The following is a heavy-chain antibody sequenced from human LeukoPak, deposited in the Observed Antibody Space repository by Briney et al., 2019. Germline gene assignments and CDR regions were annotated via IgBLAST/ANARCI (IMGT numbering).Heavy chain of an antibody. Sequence: GRSLRLSCAASGFTFSSYAMHWVRQAPGKGLEWVAVISYDGSNKYYADSVKGRFTISRDNSKNTLYLQMNSLRAEDTAVYYCTRVKNEILWFGELSHWGQGTLVTVSS. CDR2: ISYDGSNK. J-gene: IGHJ4*02. CDR1: GFTFSSYA. D-gene: IGHD3-10*01. V-gene: IGHV3-30-3*01. CDR3: TRVKNEILWFGELSH.